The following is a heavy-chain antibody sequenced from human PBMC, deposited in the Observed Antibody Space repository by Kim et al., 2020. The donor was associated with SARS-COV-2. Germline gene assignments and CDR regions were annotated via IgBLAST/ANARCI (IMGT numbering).Heavy chain of an antibody. J-gene: IGHJ6*01. CDR2: ISYDGSNK. CDR1: GFTFSSYA. V-gene: IGHV3-30-3*01. D-gene: IGHD6-13*01. Sequence: GGSLRLSCAASGFTFSSYAMHWVRQAPGKGLEWVAVISYDGSNKYYADSVKGRFTISRDNSKNTLYLQMNSLRAEDTAVYYCARGSSWYGRTYYYYYGM. CDR3: ARGSSWYGRTYYYYYGM.